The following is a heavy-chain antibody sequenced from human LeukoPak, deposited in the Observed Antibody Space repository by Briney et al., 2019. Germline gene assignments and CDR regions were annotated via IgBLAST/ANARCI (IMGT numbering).Heavy chain of an antibody. V-gene: IGHV4-39*07. CDR1: GGSISSSSYY. J-gene: IGHJ4*02. Sequence: PSETLSLTCTVSGGSISSSSYYWGWIRQPPGKGLEWIGSIYYSGSTYYNPSLKSRVTMSVDTSKNQFSLKLSSVTAADTAVYYCARDRGGSGSFDYWGQGTLVIVSS. CDR3: ARDRGGSGSFDY. D-gene: IGHD3-10*01. CDR2: IYYSGST.